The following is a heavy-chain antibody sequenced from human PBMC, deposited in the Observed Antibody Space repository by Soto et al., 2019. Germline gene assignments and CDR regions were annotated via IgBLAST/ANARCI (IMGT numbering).Heavy chain of an antibody. V-gene: IGHV3-23*01. D-gene: IGHD6-19*01. Sequence: EVHLLESGGGLVQPGGSLRLSCAASGFTFSSYAMNWVRQAPGKGLEWVSSISGTSGRTYYADSVEGRFTISRDNSKNTLYLQIDSLIAEDTAVYCCAKDEGSGWYYLDYWGQGTLVSVSS. CDR3: AKDEGSGWYYLDY. CDR1: GFTFSSYA. CDR2: ISGTSGRT. J-gene: IGHJ4*02.